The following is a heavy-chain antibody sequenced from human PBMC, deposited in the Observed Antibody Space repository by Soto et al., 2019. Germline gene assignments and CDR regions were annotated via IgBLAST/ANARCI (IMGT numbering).Heavy chain of an antibody. D-gene: IGHD2-15*01. V-gene: IGHV4-31*03. J-gene: IGHJ3*02. CDR1: GGSISSGGYY. CDR2: IYYSGST. Sequence: SETLSLTCTVSGGSISSGGYYWSWIRQHPGKGLEWIGYIYYSGSTYYNPSLKSRVTISVDTSKNQFSLKLSSVTAADTAVYYCARGDRRDAFDIWGQGTMVTVSS. CDR3: ARGDRRDAFDI.